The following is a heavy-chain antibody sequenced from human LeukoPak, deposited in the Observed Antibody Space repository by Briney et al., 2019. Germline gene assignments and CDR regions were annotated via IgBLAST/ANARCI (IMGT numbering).Heavy chain of an antibody. CDR3: ARADYYGSGSYYQH. V-gene: IGHV4-39*07. CDR1: GGSISSGDYY. Sequence: SQTLSLTCTVSGGSISSGDYYWSWIRQPPGKGLEWIGSIYHSGTTYYNPSLKSRVTISVDTSKTQFSLKLSSVTAADTAVYYCARADYYGSGSYYQHWGQGTLVTVSS. D-gene: IGHD3-10*01. CDR2: IYHSGTT. J-gene: IGHJ4*02.